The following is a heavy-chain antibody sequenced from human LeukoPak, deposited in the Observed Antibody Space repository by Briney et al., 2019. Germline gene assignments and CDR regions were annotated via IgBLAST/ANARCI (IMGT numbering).Heavy chain of an antibody. CDR1: GYIFTDNY. J-gene: IGHJ4*02. CDR3: TRGVVVTGLDY. Sequence: ASVKVSCKASGYIFTDNYIHWVRQAPGQGLEWMGWINPNSGGTNYAQKFQGRVTMTRDTSISTGYMELSRLRSDDTAVYYCTRGVVVTGLDYWGQGTLVTVSS. CDR2: INPNSGGT. V-gene: IGHV1-2*02. D-gene: IGHD2-21*02.